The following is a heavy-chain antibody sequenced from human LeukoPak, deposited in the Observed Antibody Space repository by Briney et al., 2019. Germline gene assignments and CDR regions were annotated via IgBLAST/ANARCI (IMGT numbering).Heavy chain of an antibody. D-gene: IGHD3-3*01. Sequence: SETLSLTCTVSGGSISSYYWSWIRQPPGKGLEWIGYIYYSGSTNYNPSLKSRVTISVDTSKNQFSLKLSSVTAADTAVYYCARLESGYDPSRTDAFDIWGQGTMVTVSS. V-gene: IGHV4-59*08. J-gene: IGHJ3*02. CDR2: IYYSGST. CDR1: GGSISSYY. CDR3: ARLESGYDPSRTDAFDI.